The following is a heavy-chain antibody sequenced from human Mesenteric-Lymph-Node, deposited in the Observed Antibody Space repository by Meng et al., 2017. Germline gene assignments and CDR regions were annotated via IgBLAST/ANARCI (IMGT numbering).Heavy chain of an antibody. Sequence: QLQPQEGGPGPVKPSQTLSLPCTVSGGYISSSNYHRSWIRQPPGKGLEWSGHIYNSGSTYYNPSLKSLITISVDTSKNQFSLKLSSVTAADTAVYYCARGQKGYFDLWGRGTLVTVSS. CDR1: GGYISSSNYH. V-gene: IGHV4-30-4*01. CDR2: IYNSGST. CDR3: ARGQKGYFDL. J-gene: IGHJ2*01.